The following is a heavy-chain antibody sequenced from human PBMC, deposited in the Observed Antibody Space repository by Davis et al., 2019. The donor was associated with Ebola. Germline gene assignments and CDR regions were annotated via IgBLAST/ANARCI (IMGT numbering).Heavy chain of an antibody. CDR1: GFTFSDYY. Sequence: GESLKTPCAAPGFTFSDYYMSRIRQAPGKGLEWVSYISSSGSTIYYADSVKGRFTISRDNAKNSLYLQMNSLRAEDTAVYYCANEGNRKVTSERGLTYWGQGTLVTVSS. V-gene: IGHV3-11*01. CDR2: ISSSGSTI. CDR3: ANEGNRKVTSERGLTY. D-gene: IGHD2/OR15-2a*01. J-gene: IGHJ4*02.